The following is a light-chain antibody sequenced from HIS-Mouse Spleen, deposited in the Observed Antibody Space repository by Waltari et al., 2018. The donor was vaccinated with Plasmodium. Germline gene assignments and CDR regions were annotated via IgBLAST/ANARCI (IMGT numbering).Light chain of an antibody. CDR3: QQYNNWSFT. V-gene: IGKV3-15*01. J-gene: IGKJ3*01. Sequence: EIVMTQSPATLSVSPGDRATLSCRASQSVSSNLAWYQQKPGQAPRLLIYGASTRATGIPARFSVSGSGTEFTLTISSLQSEDFAVYYCQQYNNWSFTFGPGTKVDIK. CDR1: QSVSSN. CDR2: GAS.